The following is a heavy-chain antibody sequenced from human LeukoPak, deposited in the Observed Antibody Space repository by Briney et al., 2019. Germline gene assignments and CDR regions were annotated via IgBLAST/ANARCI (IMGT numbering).Heavy chain of an antibody. CDR2: ISSSSSYI. CDR3: ARGRTTVVTTLDY. Sequence: GGSLRLSCAASGFTFSSFSMNWVRQAPGKGLEWVSSISSSSSYIYYADSVKGRFTISRDNAKNSLYLQMNSLRAEDTAVYYCARGRTTVVTTLDYWGQGTLVTVSS. J-gene: IGHJ4*02. V-gene: IGHV3-21*01. CDR1: GFTFSSFS. D-gene: IGHD4-23*01.